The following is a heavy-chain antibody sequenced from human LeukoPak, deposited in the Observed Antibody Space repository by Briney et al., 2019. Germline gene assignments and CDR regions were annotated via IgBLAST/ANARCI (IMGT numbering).Heavy chain of an antibody. Sequence: SETLSLTCTVSGGSISSSSYYWGWIRQPPGKGLEWIGSIYYSGRTNYNPSLKSRVTITVDTSKNQFSLKLSSVTAADAAVYYCARTWDYYYGMDVWGQGTTVTVSS. CDR3: ARTWDYYYGMDV. CDR1: GGSISSSSYY. V-gene: IGHV4-39*01. D-gene: IGHD7-27*01. J-gene: IGHJ6*02. CDR2: IYYSGRT.